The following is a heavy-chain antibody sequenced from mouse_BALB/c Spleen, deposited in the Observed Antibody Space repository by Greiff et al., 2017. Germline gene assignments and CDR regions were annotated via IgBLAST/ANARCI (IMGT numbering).Heavy chain of an antibody. CDR2: IYPGNSDT. D-gene: IGHD3-1*01. CDR1: GYTFTSYW. V-gene: IGHV1-5*01. J-gene: IGHJ4*01. CDR3: TRKSPARARGNYYAMDY. Sequence: VQLQQSGTVLARPGASVKMSCKASGYTFTSYWMHWVKQRPGQGLEWIGAIYPGNSDTSYNQKFKGKAKLTAVTSTSTAYMELSSLTNEDSAVYYCTRKSPARARGNYYAMDYWGQGTSVTVSS.